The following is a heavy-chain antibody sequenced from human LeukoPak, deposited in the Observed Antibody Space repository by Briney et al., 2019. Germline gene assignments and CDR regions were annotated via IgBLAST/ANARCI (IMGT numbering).Heavy chain of an antibody. V-gene: IGHV4-30-2*01. CDR1: GGFISSGGYY. Sequence: PSETLSLTCTVSGGFISSGGYYWSWIRQPPGKGLEWIGYIYHSGSTYYNPSLKSRVTISVDRSKNQFSLKLSSVTAADTAVYYCARGEYSSSPPFDYWGQGTLVTVSS. D-gene: IGHD6-6*01. CDR3: ARGEYSSSPPFDY. J-gene: IGHJ4*02. CDR2: IYHSGST.